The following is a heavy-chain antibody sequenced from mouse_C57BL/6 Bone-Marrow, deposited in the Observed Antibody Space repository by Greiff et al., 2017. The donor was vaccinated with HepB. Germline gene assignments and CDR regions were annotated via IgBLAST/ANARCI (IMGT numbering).Heavy chain of an antibody. Sequence: QVQLQQSGAELVRPGTSVKVSCKASGYAFTNYLIEWVKQRPGQGLEWIGVINPGSGGTNYNEKCKGKATLTADKSSSTAYMQLSSLTSEDSAVYFCAINYYGSSLHWYFDVWGTGTTVTVSS. J-gene: IGHJ1*03. CDR1: GYAFTNYL. CDR2: INPGSGGT. D-gene: IGHD1-1*01. CDR3: AINYYGSSLHWYFDV. V-gene: IGHV1-54*01.